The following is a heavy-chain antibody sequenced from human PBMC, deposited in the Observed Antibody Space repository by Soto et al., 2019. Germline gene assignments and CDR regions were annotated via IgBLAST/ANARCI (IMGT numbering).Heavy chain of an antibody. V-gene: IGHV3-30*18. J-gene: IGHJ6*02. D-gene: IGHD6-6*01. CDR3: AKVIRADSTSSNFYYYSAMDV. Sequence: QVQMVESGGGVVQPGRSLSLSCAASGFSFSAYGLHWVRQPPGKGLEWLAVISNDGRNTYYPDSVKGRFTISRDNSKDTLFLQMNSLRGEDTAIYYCAKVIRADSTSSNFYYYSAMDVWGQGTTVTVSS. CDR1: GFSFSAYG. CDR2: ISNDGRNT.